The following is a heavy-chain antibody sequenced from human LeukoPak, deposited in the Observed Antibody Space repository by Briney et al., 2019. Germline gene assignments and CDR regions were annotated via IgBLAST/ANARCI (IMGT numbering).Heavy chain of an antibody. V-gene: IGHV3-7*01. D-gene: IGHD5-24*01. Sequence: PGGSLRLSCAASGFTFSSYWMSWVRQAPGKGLEWVANIKQDGSEKYYVDSVKCRFTISGDNAKNSLYLQMNSLRAEDTAVYYCARDFCSTGGLSDGYNSCGGGFPFDPWGQGTLVTVSS. CDR1: GFTFSSYW. CDR3: ARDFCSTGGLSDGYNSCGGGFPFDP. CDR2: IKQDGSEK. J-gene: IGHJ5*02.